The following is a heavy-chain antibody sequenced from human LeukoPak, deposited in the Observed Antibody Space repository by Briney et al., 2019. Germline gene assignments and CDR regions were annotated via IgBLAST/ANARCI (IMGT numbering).Heavy chain of an antibody. CDR1: GGSISSGGYY. V-gene: IGHV4-31*03. CDR3: AREAGYCSGGSCYRNTYFDY. CDR2: IYYSGST. D-gene: IGHD2-15*01. J-gene: IGHJ4*02. Sequence: PSETLSLTCTVSGGSISSGGYYWSWIRQHPGNGLEWIGYIYYSGSTYYNPSLKSRVTISVDTSKNQFSLKLSSVTAADTAVYYCAREAGYCSGGSCYRNTYFDYWGQGTLVTVSS.